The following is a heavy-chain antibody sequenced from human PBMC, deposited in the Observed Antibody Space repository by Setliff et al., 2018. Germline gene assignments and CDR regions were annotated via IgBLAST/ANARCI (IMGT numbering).Heavy chain of an antibody. CDR3: ARAGDAATGRKGVFEY. J-gene: IGHJ4*02. V-gene: IGHV1-69*13. Sequence: SVKVSCKASGGTFSSYTITWVRQAPGQGLEWMGGIIPIFDTRNYAQKFQGRVNITADESTSTAYMELASLISEDTAVYYCARAGDAATGRKGVFEYWGQGTLVTVSS. CDR1: GGTFSSYT. D-gene: IGHD6-13*01. CDR2: IIPIFDTR.